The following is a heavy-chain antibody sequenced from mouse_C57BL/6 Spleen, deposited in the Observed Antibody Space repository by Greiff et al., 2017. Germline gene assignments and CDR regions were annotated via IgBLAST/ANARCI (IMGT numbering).Heavy chain of an antibody. Sequence: EVKVEESGAELVRPGASVKLSCTASGFNIKDDYMHWVKQRPEQGLEWIGWIDPENGDTEYASKFQGKATITADTSSNTAYLQLSSLTSEDTAVYYCTTLYYYDRDWGQGTTLTVSS. V-gene: IGHV14-4*01. CDR1: GFNIKDDY. CDR3: TTLYYYDRD. D-gene: IGHD1-1*01. J-gene: IGHJ2*01. CDR2: IDPENGDT.